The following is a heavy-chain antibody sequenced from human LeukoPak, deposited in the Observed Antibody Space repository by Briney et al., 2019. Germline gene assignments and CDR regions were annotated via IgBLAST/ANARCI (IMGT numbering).Heavy chain of an antibody. D-gene: IGHD3-10*01. CDR2: INHSGST. CDR1: GGSFSGYY. J-gene: IGHJ4*02. V-gene: IGHV4-34*01. CDR3: ARGSGGDGSGSL. Sequence: PSETLSLTCAVYGGSFSGYYWSWIRQPPGKGLEWIGEINHSGSTNYNPSLKSRVTMSVDMSTRQISLKLSSVTAADTAVYYCARGSGGDGSGSLWGQGTLVTVSS.